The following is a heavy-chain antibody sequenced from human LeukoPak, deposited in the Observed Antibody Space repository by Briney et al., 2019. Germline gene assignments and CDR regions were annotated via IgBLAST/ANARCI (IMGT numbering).Heavy chain of an antibody. V-gene: IGHV4-39*01. CDR3: ARSPSHYDILTGYYSRYYYYMDV. D-gene: IGHD3-9*01. CDR1: GASISTSAYY. CDR2: IYYSGST. Sequence: SETLSLTCSVSGASISTSAYYWGWIRQPPGKGLEWIGSIYYSGSTYYNPSLKSRVTISVDTSKNQFSLKLSSVTAADTAVYYCARSPSHYDILTGYYSRYYYYMDVWGKGTTVTISS. J-gene: IGHJ6*03.